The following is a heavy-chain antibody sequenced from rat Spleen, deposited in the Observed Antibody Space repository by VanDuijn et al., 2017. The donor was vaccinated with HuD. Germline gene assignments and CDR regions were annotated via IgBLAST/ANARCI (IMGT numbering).Heavy chain of an antibody. J-gene: IGHJ2*01. V-gene: IGHV5-58*01. Sequence: EVEVVETGGGLVQPGRSLKLSCVASGFTFSSYWMYWIRQAPGKGLAWVSSINTDGGRTYYLDSVKGRFTISRDNTENIVYLQMNSLKSEDTATYYCAVAGYGYWGQGVMVTV. D-gene: IGHD1-7*01. CDR3: AVAGYGY. CDR2: INTDGGRT. CDR1: GFTFSSYW.